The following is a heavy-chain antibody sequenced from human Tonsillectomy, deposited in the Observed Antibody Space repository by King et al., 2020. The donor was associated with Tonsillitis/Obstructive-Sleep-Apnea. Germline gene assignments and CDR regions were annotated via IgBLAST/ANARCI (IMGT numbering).Heavy chain of an antibody. CDR2: IYYSGST. Sequence: LPLQESGPGLVKPSETLSLTCTVSGGSISSSSYYWGWIRQPPGKGLEWIGSIYYSGSTYYNPSLKSRVTISVYTSKNQFSLKLSSVTAADTAVYYCASYIVVVPAAMYYFDYWGQGTLVTVSS. V-gene: IGHV4-39*01. J-gene: IGHJ4*02. CDR3: ASYIVVVPAAMYYFDY. CDR1: GGSISSSSYY. D-gene: IGHD2-2*01.